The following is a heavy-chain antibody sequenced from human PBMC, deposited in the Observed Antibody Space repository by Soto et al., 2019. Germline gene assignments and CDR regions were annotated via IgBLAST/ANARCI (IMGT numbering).Heavy chain of an antibody. V-gene: IGHV1-46*01. CDR1: GYTFTSYY. CDR3: ATVLEVPLYVYFDY. D-gene: IGHD3-16*01. J-gene: IGHJ4*02. CDR2: IDPRGGDT. Sequence: SVKVSCKASGYTFTSYYMHWVRQAPGKGLEWMGIIDPRGGDTSYAQKFQGRVTMTEDTSTDTAYMELSSLRSEDAAVYYCATVLEVPLYVYFDYWGQGTLVTVSS.